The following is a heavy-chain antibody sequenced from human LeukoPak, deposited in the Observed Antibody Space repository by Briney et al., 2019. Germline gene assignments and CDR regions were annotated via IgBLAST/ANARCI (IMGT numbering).Heavy chain of an antibody. CDR1: GPSVTSGGFY. Sequence: SETLSLTCSVSGPSVTSGGFYWGWLRQPPGKGLQWLATVYYTGSTYYNPSLRSRVTISIDTSKNQFSLSLRSLIAADTAVYYCARHSGSGSLSRPFDPWGQGTLDTVSS. CDR3: ARHSGSGSLSRPFDP. D-gene: IGHD3-10*01. CDR2: VYYTGST. J-gene: IGHJ5*02. V-gene: IGHV4-39*01.